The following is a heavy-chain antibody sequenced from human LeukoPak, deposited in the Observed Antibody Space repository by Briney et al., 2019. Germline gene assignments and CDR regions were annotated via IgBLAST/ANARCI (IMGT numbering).Heavy chain of an antibody. CDR2: IYPGDSDT. D-gene: IGHD2-8*01. Sequence: GESLKISCKGSGYSFTSYWIGWVRQMPGKGLEWMGIIYPGDSDTRYGPSFQGQVTISADKSISTAYLQWSSLKASDTAMYYCARAYCTNGVCYHGWFDPWGQGTLVTVSS. CDR1: GYSFTSYW. J-gene: IGHJ5*02. CDR3: ARAYCTNGVCYHGWFDP. V-gene: IGHV5-51*01.